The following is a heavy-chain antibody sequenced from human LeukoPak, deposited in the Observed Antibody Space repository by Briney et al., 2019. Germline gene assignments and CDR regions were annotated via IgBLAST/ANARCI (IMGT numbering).Heavy chain of an antibody. CDR3: ARGLHHIVLVPAAIEEGDY. D-gene: IGHD2-2*01. CDR1: GYTFTCYY. V-gene: IGHV1-2*02. J-gene: IGHJ4*02. Sequence: ASVKVSCKASGYTFTCYYMHWVGQAPGQGREWMGWINPNSGGTNYAQKFQGRVTMTRDTSISTAYMELSRLRSDDTAVYYCARGLHHIVLVPAAIEEGDYWGQGTLVTVSS. CDR2: INPNSGGT.